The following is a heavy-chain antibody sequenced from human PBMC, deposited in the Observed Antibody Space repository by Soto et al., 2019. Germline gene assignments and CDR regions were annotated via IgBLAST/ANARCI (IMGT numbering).Heavy chain of an antibody. CDR1: GYTFTRYD. CDR2: MNPNSGNT. V-gene: IGHV1-8*01. Sequence: ASVKVSCKASGYTFTRYDIDWVRQATGQGLEWMGWMNPNSGNTGYAQKFQGRVTMTRNTSISTAYMELSSLRSEDTAVYYCARGLPVNYYYYMDVWGKGTTVTVSS. J-gene: IGHJ6*03. CDR3: ARGLPVNYYYYMDV. D-gene: IGHD3-16*02.